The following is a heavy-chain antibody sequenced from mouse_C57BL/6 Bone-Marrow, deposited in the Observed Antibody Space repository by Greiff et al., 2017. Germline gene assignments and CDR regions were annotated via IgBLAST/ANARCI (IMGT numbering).Heavy chain of an antibody. D-gene: IGHD4-1*01. CDR2: IYPGSGST. CDR3: ANNWDGDY. V-gene: IGHV1-55*01. J-gene: IGHJ2*01. CDR1: GYTFTSYW. Sequence: QVQLQQPGAELVKPGASVKMSCTASGYTFTSYWITWVKPRPGPGLEWIGDIYPGSGSTNYNEKFNSKATLTVDTTSITAYMQLSILTSEASAVYSCANNWDGDYWGQGTTLTVSS.